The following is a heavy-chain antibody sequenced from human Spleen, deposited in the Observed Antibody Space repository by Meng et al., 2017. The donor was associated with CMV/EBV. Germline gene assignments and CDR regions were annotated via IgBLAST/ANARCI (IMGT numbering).Heavy chain of an antibody. CDR3: ARDTYGSDTPGVNFDY. Sequence: GESLKISCAASGFTFRSYWMSWVRQAPGKGLEWVANIKEDGSEKYYVDSVKGRFTISRDNAKNSLFLQMDGLRAEDTAVYYCARDTYGSDTPGVNFDYWGQGTLVTVSS. CDR1: GFTFRSYW. CDR2: IKEDGSEK. J-gene: IGHJ4*02. D-gene: IGHD3-10*01. V-gene: IGHV3-7*01.